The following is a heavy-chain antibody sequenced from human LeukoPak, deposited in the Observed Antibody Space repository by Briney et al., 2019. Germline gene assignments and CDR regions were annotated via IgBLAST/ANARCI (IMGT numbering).Heavy chain of an antibody. CDR1: GYSFTSNY. J-gene: IGHJ4*02. CDR2: IYPRDGST. V-gene: IGHV1-46*01. CDR3: ARDQEGFDY. Sequence: SVKVSCKVSGYSFTSNYIHWVRQAPGQGLEWMGMIYPRDGSTSYAQRFQDRVTVTRDTSTSTVHMELSGLRSEDTAVYYCARDQEGFDYWGQGTLVTVSS.